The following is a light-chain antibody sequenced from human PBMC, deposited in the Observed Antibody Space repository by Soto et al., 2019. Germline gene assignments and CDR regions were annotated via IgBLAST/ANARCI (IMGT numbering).Light chain of an antibody. J-gene: IGKJ1*01. CDR2: NVS. CDR1: QTIGNW. V-gene: IGKV1-5*03. CDR3: QQCNFYWT. Sequence: DIQMTQSPSTLPASVGDRVTIPCRASQTIGNWLAWYQQKPGKVPKLLIYNVSSLDSGVPSRFSGSGSATEFTLTINTLQPDDFATYYCQQCNFYWTFGQGTKVDIK.